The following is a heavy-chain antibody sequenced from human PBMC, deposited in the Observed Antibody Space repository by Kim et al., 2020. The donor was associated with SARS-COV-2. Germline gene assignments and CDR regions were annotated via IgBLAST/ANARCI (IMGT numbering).Heavy chain of an antibody. Sequence: ASVKVSCKASGYTFTSYGISWVRQAPGQGLEWMGWISAYNGNTNYAQKLQGRVTMTTDTSTSTAYMELRSLRSDDTAVYYCARGPTGTILVGYYYYMDVWGKGTTVTVSS. V-gene: IGHV1-18*01. CDR3: ARGPTGTILVGYYYYMDV. CDR2: ISAYNGNT. J-gene: IGHJ6*03. CDR1: GYTFTSYG. D-gene: IGHD1-7*01.